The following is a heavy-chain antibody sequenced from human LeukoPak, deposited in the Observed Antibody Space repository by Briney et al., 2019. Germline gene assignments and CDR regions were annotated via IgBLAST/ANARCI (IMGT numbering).Heavy chain of an antibody. J-gene: IGHJ6*03. D-gene: IGHD6-13*01. Sequence: GGSLRLSCAASGFTFSSYGMHWVRQAPGKGLEWVAVISYDGINKYYADSVKGRFTISRDNSKNTLYLQMSSLRSEDTAVYYCAREGAGRGSSSWYLPSYYYMDVWGKGTTVTVSS. CDR3: AREGAGRGSSSWYLPSYYYMDV. V-gene: IGHV3-30*03. CDR2: ISYDGINK. CDR1: GFTFSSYG.